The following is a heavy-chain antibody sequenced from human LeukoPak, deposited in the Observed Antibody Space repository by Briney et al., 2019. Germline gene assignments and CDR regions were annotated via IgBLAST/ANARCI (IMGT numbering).Heavy chain of an antibody. V-gene: IGHV4-34*01. CDR3: ARGQGGTAMVLHFDY. J-gene: IGHJ4*02. CDR1: GGSISGYY. D-gene: IGHD5-18*01. CDR2: INHSGST. Sequence: PSETLSLTCTVSGGSISGYYWSWIRQPPGKGLEWIGEINHSGSTNYNPSLKSRVTISVDTSKNQFSLKLSSVTAADTAVYYCARGQGGTAMVLHFDYWGQGTLVTVSS.